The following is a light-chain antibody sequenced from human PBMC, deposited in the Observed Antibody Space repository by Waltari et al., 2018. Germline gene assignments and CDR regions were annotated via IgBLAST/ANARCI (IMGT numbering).Light chain of an antibody. V-gene: IGKV1-33*01. J-gene: IGKJ4*01. CDR2: DVS. CDR1: QDISNY. Sequence: DIQLTQSPSSLSAAVGDRVTITCQASQDISNYINWYQQQPGKAPKLLIYDVSDLERGVPSRFSGRGSGTAFAFTISSLQPEDVATYCCQQYHNLPLTFGGGTKVDIK. CDR3: QQYHNLPLT.